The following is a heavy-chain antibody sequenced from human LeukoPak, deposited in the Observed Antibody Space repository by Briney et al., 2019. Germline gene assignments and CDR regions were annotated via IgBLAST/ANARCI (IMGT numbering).Heavy chain of an antibody. CDR2: IYYFGTT. J-gene: IGHJ4*02. Sequence: SETLSLTCTVSGGSIIDSSYYWGWIRQHPGKGLEWIGNIYYFGTTLHNPSLKSRVTMSVDTSKNQFSLKLSSVTAADTAVYYCARDSHAWYGQYYFDFWGQGALVTVSS. D-gene: IGHD6-13*01. V-gene: IGHV4-39*07. CDR3: ARDSHAWYGQYYFDF. CDR1: GGSIIDSSYY.